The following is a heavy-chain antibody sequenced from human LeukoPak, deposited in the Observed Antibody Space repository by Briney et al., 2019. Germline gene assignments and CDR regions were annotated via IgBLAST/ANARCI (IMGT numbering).Heavy chain of an antibody. V-gene: IGHV3-48*03. J-gene: IGHJ4*02. Sequence: PGGSLGLSCAASGFTFSSYEMNRVRQAPGKGLEWVSYISSSGSTIYYADSVKGRFTISRDNAKNSLYLQMNSLRAEDTAVYYCARDLFNFGNLWGQGTLVTVSS. CDR2: ISSSGSTI. CDR1: GFTFSSYE. CDR3: ARDLFNFGNL. D-gene: IGHD1-14*01.